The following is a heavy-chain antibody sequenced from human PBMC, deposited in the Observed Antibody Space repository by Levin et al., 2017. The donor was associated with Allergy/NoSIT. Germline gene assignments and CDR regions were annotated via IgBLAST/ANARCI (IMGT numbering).Heavy chain of an antibody. CDR3: ARDGAVAGRFMANWYFER. Sequence: GGSLRLSCAASGFTFSSYDMHWVRQAPGKGLEWVAAIGTAADTFYKDSVKGRFTISIENAMNSLYLELNSLTAGDTAVYYCARDGAVAGRFMANWYFERWGRGTLVTVAS. CDR2: IGTAADT. V-gene: IGHV3-13*01. J-gene: IGHJ2*01. CDR1: GFTFSSYD. D-gene: IGHD6-19*01.